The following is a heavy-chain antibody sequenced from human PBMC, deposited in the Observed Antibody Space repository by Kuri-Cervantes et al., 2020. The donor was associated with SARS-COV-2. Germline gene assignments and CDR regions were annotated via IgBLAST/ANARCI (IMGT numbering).Heavy chain of an antibody. Sequence: GESLKISCAASGFTFNSYGMHWVRQAPGKGLEWVAFIRYDGSNKYYADSVKGRFTISRDNSKNTLYLQMNSLRAEDTAVYYCAKDRGSSSWYQPPGYWSQGTLVTVSS. V-gene: IGHV3-30*02. D-gene: IGHD6-13*01. CDR3: AKDRGSSSWYQPPGY. CDR1: GFTFNSYG. J-gene: IGHJ4*02. CDR2: IRYDGSNK.